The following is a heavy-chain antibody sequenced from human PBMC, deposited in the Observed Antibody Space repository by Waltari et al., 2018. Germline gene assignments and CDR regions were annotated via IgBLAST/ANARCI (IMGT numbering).Heavy chain of an antibody. CDR1: GGSFSGYY. Sequence: QVQLQQWGAGLLKPSETLSLTCAVYGGSFSGYYWSWIRQPPGKGLEWIGEINHSGSTNNNPSLKSRVTISVDTCKNQFSLKLSSVTAADTAVYYCARPLAYCGGDCYSFDYWGQGTLVTVSS. CDR2: INHSGST. J-gene: IGHJ4*02. V-gene: IGHV4-34*01. D-gene: IGHD2-21*02. CDR3: ARPLAYCGGDCYSFDY.